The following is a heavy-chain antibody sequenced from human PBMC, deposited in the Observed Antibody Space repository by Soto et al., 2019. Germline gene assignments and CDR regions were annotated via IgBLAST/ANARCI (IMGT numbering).Heavy chain of an antibody. CDR3: ARGLILWFGELSRRGGYYYYMDV. J-gene: IGHJ6*03. Sequence: WTWIRQTPERGLEWIGEINDSGNINDNPSLKSRGTILADTAKKQISLRLSSVTAADTAVYYCARGLILWFGELSRRGGYYYYMDVWGKGNTVTVSS. V-gene: IGHV4-34*01. D-gene: IGHD3-10*01. CDR2: INDSGNI.